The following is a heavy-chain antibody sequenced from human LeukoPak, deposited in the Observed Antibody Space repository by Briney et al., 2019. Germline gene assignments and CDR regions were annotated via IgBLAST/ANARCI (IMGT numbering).Heavy chain of an antibody. CDR1: GYTFTGYY. CDR3: ARAVWPYYDILTGYQIGDFDY. Sequence: ASVKVSCKASGYTFTGYYMHWVRQAPGQGLEWMGWINPNSGGTNYAQKFQGRVTMTRDTSISTAYMELSRLRSDDTAVYYCARAVWPYYDILTGYQIGDFDYWGQGTLVTVSS. D-gene: IGHD3-9*01. V-gene: IGHV1-2*02. CDR2: INPNSGGT. J-gene: IGHJ4*02.